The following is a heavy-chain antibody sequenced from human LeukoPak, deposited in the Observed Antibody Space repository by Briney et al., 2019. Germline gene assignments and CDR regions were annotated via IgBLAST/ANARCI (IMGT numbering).Heavy chain of an antibody. Sequence: QPGGSLRLSCAASGFIVSGDFMSWVRQAPGKGLEWVSVIYSDGSTYYADSVKGRFTISRDNSKITLYLQMNSLRAGDTAVYYCAKDPIFSGSYGVFDYWGLGTLVTVSS. CDR2: IYSDGST. CDR1: GFIVSGDF. D-gene: IGHD1-26*01. CDR3: AKDPIFSGSYGVFDY. J-gene: IGHJ4*02. V-gene: IGHV3-53*01.